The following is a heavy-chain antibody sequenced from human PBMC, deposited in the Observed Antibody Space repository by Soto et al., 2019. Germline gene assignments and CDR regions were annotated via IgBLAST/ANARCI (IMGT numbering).Heavy chain of an antibody. Sequence: ASVKVSCKASGYTFTSYAMNWVRQAPGQGLEWMGWINTNTGNPTYAQGFTGRFVFSLDTSVSTAYLQICSLKAEDTAVYYCARESAQWLFPLGYYYYYMDVWGKGTTVTVSS. CDR1: GYTFTSYA. CDR2: INTNTGNP. J-gene: IGHJ6*03. D-gene: IGHD3-22*01. V-gene: IGHV7-4-1*01. CDR3: ARESAQWLFPLGYYYYYMDV.